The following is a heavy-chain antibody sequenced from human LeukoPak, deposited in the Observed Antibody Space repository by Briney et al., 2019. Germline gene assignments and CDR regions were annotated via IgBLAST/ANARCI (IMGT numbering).Heavy chain of an antibody. J-gene: IGHJ4*02. CDR1: GGTFSSYA. CDR2: IIPIFGTA. D-gene: IGHD3-22*01. CDR3: ARDKTYYDSSGYYYYFDY. Sequence: SVKVSCKASGGTFSSYAISWVRQAPGQGLEWMGGIIPIFGTANYAQKFQGRVTITADESTSTAYMELSSLRSEDTAVYYCARDKTYYDSSGYYYYFDYWGQGTLVTVSS. V-gene: IGHV1-69*13.